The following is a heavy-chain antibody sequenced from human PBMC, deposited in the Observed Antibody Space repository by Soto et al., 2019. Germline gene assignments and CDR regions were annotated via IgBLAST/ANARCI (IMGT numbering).Heavy chain of an antibody. Sequence: ETLSLTCTVSGGSISSYYWSWIRQPPGKGLEWIGYIYYSGSTNYNPSLKSRVTISVDTSKNQFSLKLSSVTAADTAVYYCARALIAVAGTDYYYYGMDVWGQGTTVTVSS. CDR2: IYYSGST. D-gene: IGHD6-19*01. J-gene: IGHJ6*02. CDR1: GGSISSYY. V-gene: IGHV4-59*01. CDR3: ARALIAVAGTDYYYYGMDV.